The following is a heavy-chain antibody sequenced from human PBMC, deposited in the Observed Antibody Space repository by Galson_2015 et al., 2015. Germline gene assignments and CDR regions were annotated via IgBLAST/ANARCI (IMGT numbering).Heavy chain of an antibody. CDR2: ISYDGSNK. D-gene: IGHD1-26*01. CDR3: ARGHSGSYPGYYFDY. J-gene: IGHJ4*02. CDR1: GFTFSSYA. Sequence: SLRLSCAASGFTFSSYAMHWVRQAPGKGLEWVAVISYDGSNKYYADSVKGRFTISRDNSKNTLYLQMNSLRAEDTAVYYCARGHSGSYPGYYFDYWGQGTLV. V-gene: IGHV3-30-3*01.